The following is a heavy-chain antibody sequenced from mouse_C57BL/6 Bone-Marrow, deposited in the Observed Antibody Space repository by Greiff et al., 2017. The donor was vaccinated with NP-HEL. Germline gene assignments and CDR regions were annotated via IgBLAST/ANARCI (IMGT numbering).Heavy chain of an antibody. Sequence: VKLMESGPGLVQPSQSLSITCTVSGFSLTSYGVHWVRQSPGKGLEWLGVIWRGGSTDYNAAFMSRLSITKDNSKSQVFFKMNSLQADDTAIYYCAKSYGSSYYFDYWGQGTTLTVSS. J-gene: IGHJ2*01. CDR3: AKSYGSSYYFDY. V-gene: IGHV2-5*01. CDR2: IWRGGST. D-gene: IGHD1-1*01. CDR1: GFSLTSYG.